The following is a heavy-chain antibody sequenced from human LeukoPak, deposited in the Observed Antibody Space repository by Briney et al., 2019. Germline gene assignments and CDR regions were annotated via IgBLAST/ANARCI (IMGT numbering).Heavy chain of an antibody. Sequence: PSETLSLTCAVYGGSFSGYYWSWIRQPPGKGLEWIGEINHSGSTNYNPSLKSRVTISVDTSKNQFSLKLSSVTAADTVVYYCARGRGYYGSGMLYGMDVWGKGTTVTVSS. CDR2: INHSGST. CDR1: GGSFSGYY. CDR3: ARGRGYYGSGMLYGMDV. J-gene: IGHJ6*04. D-gene: IGHD3-10*01. V-gene: IGHV4-34*01.